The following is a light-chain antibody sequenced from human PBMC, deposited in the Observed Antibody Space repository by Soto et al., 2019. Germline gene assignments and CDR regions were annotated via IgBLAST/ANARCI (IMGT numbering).Light chain of an antibody. CDR2: KAS. CDR3: QHYKTYSPT. Sequence: DIQMTQSPSTLSASVGDRVTITCQASQSISPWLAWYQQKPGKAPKLLIYKASSLGSGVPSRFSGSGSGTEFTLTISSLQPDDLATYYCQHYKTYSPTFGQGTKVEIK. J-gene: IGKJ1*01. CDR1: QSISPW. V-gene: IGKV1-5*03.